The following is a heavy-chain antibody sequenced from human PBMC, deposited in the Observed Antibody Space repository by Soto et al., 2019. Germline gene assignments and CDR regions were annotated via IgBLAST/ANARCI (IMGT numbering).Heavy chain of an antibody. D-gene: IGHD2-15*01. Sequence: TSETLSLTCTVSGGSVSSYYWSWIRQPPGKGLEWIGYIYYSGSTNYNPYLKSRVTISVDTSKNQFSPKLSSVTAADTAVYYCAREGPFGYCSGGSCYPNWFDPWGPGT. J-gene: IGHJ5*02. CDR2: IYYSGST. CDR1: GGSVSSYY. V-gene: IGHV4-59*02. CDR3: AREGPFGYCSGGSCYPNWFDP.